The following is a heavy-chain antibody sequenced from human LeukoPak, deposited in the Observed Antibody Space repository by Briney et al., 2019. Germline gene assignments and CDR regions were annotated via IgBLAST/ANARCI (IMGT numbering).Heavy chain of an antibody. V-gene: IGHV3-33*06. CDR2: IWYDGSNE. CDR1: GFTFSNYG. D-gene: IGHD3-16*01. J-gene: IGHJ4*02. CDR3: AKVGAIGRLTYFFDY. Sequence: PGRSLRLSCAASGFTFSNYGMHWVRQAPGKGLEWVAVIWYDGSNEYYADSVKGRFTISRDSSKNTLYLQMNSLRAEDTAVYYCAKVGAIGRLTYFFDYWGQGTLVTVSS.